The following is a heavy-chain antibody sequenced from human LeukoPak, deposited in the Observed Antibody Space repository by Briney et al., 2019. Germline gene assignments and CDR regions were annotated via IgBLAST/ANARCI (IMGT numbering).Heavy chain of an antibody. CDR1: GFTFSSYC. CDR3: AKDLQRGITMVRGAVDP. CDR2: ISYDGSNK. V-gene: IGHV3-30*18. J-gene: IGHJ5*02. D-gene: IGHD3-10*01. Sequence: PGRSLRLSCAASGFTFSSYCMHWVRQAPGKGLEWVAVISYDGSNKYYADSVKGRFTISRDNSKNTLHLQMNSLRAEDTAVYYCAKDLQRGITMVRGAVDPWGQGTLVTVSS.